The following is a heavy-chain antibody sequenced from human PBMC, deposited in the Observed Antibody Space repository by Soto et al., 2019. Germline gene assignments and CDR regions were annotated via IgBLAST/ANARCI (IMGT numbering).Heavy chain of an antibody. D-gene: IGHD1-1*01. Sequence: SETLSLTCTVSGASISGFYWSWIRKSAGKGLEWIGRIYATGTTDYNPSLKSRVMMSVDTSKKQFSLKLRSVTAADTAVYYCVRGGTKTLRDWFDPWGQGISVTVSS. J-gene: IGHJ5*02. CDR3: VRGGTKTLRDWFDP. CDR2: IYATGTT. CDR1: GASISGFY. V-gene: IGHV4-4*07.